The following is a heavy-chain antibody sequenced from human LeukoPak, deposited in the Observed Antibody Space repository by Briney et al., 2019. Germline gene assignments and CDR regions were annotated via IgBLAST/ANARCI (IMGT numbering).Heavy chain of an antibody. J-gene: IGHJ3*01. CDR3: GRDPYGDYVGAFDF. D-gene: IGHD4-17*01. CDR2: IRGSGGGT. V-gene: IGHV3-23*01. CDR1: GFTFSNYA. Sequence: PGGSLRLSCAASGFTFSNYAMTWVRQTPGKGLGWVSSIRGSGGGTSYADSVKGRFTMSRDNSKNTLYLQMNSLRVEDTAVYFCGRDPYGDYVGAFDFRGPGTLVTVSS.